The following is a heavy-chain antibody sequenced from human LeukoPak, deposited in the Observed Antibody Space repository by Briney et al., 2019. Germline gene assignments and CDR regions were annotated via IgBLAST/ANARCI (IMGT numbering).Heavy chain of an antibody. Sequence: GGSLRLSCAASGFTFSSYDMHWVRQAPGKGLEWVSAICTAGDTYYPGSVKGRFTISRENAKNSLYLQMNSLRAGDTAVYYCARGEGGWFDPWGQGTLVTVSS. D-gene: IGHD3-16*01. CDR3: ARGEGGWFDP. CDR2: ICTAGDT. J-gene: IGHJ5*02. CDR1: GFTFSSYD. V-gene: IGHV3-13*01.